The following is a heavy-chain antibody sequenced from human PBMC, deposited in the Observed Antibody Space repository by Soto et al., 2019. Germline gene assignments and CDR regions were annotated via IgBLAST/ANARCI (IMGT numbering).Heavy chain of an antibody. Sequence: GESLKISCKGSGYSFTSYWIGWVRQMPGKGLEWMGIIYPGDSDTRYSPSFQGQVTISADKSISTAYLQWSSLKASDTAMYYCARHGCSSTSCYYYYYGMDVWGQGTTVTVSS. CDR1: GYSFTSYW. CDR3: ARHGCSSTSCYYYYYGMDV. V-gene: IGHV5-51*01. CDR2: IYPGDSDT. J-gene: IGHJ6*02. D-gene: IGHD2-2*01.